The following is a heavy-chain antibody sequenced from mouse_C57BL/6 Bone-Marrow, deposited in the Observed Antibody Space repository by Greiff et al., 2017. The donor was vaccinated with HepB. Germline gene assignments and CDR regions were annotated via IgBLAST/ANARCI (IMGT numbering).Heavy chain of an antibody. V-gene: IGHV3-6*01. CDR2: ISYDGSN. CDR3: ARERGRTSSWFAY. Sequence: EVQLQQSGPGLVKPSQSLSLTCSVTGYSITSGYYWNWIRQFPGNKLEWMGYISYDGSNNYNPSLKNRISITRDTSKNQFFLKLNSVTTEDTATYYCARERGRTSSWFAYWGQGTLVTVSA. CDR1: GYSITSGYY. J-gene: IGHJ3*01.